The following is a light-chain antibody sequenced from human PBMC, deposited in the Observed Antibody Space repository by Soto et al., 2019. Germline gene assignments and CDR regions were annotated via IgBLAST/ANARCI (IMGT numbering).Light chain of an antibody. V-gene: IGKV2D-29*02. J-gene: IGKJ4*01. CDR2: EVS. Sequence: DIMMTQTPLSLSVTPGQPASISCNSSQSLLHSDGRTYLYWYLQKPGQSPQLLIYEVSKRFSGVPDRFSGSGSGTDFTLKISRVEAEDVGVYFCMQAIQFPLTFSGGTKVDIK. CDR1: QSLLHSDGRTY. CDR3: MQAIQFPLT.